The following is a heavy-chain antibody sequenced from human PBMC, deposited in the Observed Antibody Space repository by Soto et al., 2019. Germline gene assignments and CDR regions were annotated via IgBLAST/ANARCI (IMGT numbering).Heavy chain of an antibody. CDR2: ISAYNGNT. J-gene: IGHJ3*02. CDR1: GYTFTSYG. D-gene: IGHD4-17*01. V-gene: IGHV1-18*01. Sequence: QVQLVQSGAEVKKPGASVKVSCKASGYTFTSYGISWVRQAPGQGLEWMGWISAYNGNTNYAQKLQGRVTMTTDTTTGTVYMDLTGLRSDDTAVYYWARDRYGDLPDACDSWGQGTIVIVAS. CDR3: ARDRYGDLPDACDS.